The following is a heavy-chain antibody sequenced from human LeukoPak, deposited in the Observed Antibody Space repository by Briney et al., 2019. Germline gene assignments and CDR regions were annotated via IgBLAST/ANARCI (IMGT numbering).Heavy chain of an antibody. D-gene: IGHD6-19*01. CDR2: ISSNGGST. J-gene: IGHJ6*02. Sequence: GGSLRLSCSASGFTFSSYAMHWVRQAPGKGLEYVSAISSNGGSTYYADSVKGRFTISRDNSKNTLYLQMNSLRAEDTAVYYCARDGGSGTAVAENDYLYYGMDVWGQGTTVTVSS. V-gene: IGHV3-64*04. CDR1: GFTFSSYA. CDR3: ARDGGSGTAVAENDYLYYGMDV.